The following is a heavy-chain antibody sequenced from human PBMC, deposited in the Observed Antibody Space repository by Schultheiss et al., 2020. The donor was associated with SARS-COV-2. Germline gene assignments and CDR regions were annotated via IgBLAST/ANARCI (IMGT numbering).Heavy chain of an antibody. V-gene: IGHV3-73*01. CDR1: GFTFSGSA. Sequence: GGSLRLSCAASGFTFSGSAMHWVRQASGKGLEWVGRIRSKANSYATAYAASVKGRFTISRDDSKNTAYLQMNSLKTEDTAVYYCAKGRVYDFWSGSYYPFDYWGQGTLVTVSS. J-gene: IGHJ4*02. CDR2: IRSKANSYAT. CDR3: AKGRVYDFWSGSYYPFDY. D-gene: IGHD3-3*01.